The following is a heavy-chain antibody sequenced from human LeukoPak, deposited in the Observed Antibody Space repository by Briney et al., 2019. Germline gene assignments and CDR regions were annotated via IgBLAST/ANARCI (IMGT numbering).Heavy chain of an antibody. CDR3: ARAYSSGWKWDY. V-gene: IGHV3-33*01. CDR2: IWYDGSNK. J-gene: IGHJ4*02. Sequence: TGGSLRLSCAASGFTFSSYGMHWVRQAPGKGLEWVAVIWYDGSNKYYADSVKGRFTISRDNSKNTLYLQMNSLRAEDTAVYYCARAYSSGWKWDYWGQGTLVTVSS. CDR1: GFTFSSYG. D-gene: IGHD6-19*01.